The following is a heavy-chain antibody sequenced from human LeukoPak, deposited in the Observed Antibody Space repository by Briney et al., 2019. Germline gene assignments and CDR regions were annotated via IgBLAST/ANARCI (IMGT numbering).Heavy chain of an antibody. V-gene: IGHV4-59*01. CDR3: ARDIRSSGWYSDDAFDI. J-gene: IGHJ3*02. CDR1: GGSISSYY. D-gene: IGHD6-19*01. Sequence: SETLSLTCTVSGGSISSYYWSWLRQPPGKGLEWIGYIYYSGSTNYNPSLKSRVTISVDTSKNQFSLKLSSVTAADTAVYYCARDIRSSGWYSDDAFDIWGQGTMVTVSP. CDR2: IYYSGST.